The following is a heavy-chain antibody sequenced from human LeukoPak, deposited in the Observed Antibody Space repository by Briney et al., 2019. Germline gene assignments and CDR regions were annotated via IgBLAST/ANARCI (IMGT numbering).Heavy chain of an antibody. D-gene: IGHD6-19*01. Sequence: SQTLSLTCAISGDSLSSNSAAWKWIRQSPSRGLEWLGSTYYRSKWYNDYEVYVKSRITINTDNSKNHFSLQLNSVTPEDTAVYYCARQAVAGLYYFDSWGQGTLVTVSS. CDR3: ARQAVAGLYYFDS. CDR2: TYYRSKWYN. V-gene: IGHV6-1*01. J-gene: IGHJ4*02. CDR1: GDSLSSNSAA.